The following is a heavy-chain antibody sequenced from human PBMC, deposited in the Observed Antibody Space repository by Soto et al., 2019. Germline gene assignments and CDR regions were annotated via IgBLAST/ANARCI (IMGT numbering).Heavy chain of an antibody. V-gene: IGHV4-59*01. CDR2: IYYSGYT. CDR3: ARGNGYNYY. D-gene: IGHD5-12*01. Sequence: PSETLSLTCTVSGAPLSGFYWSWIRQSPEKGLEWIGYIYYSGYTSYNPSLKSRVTISVDTSKNQFSLNLNSVTAADTAVYYCARGNGYNYYWGQGSPVTVSS. J-gene: IGHJ4*02. CDR1: GAPLSGFY.